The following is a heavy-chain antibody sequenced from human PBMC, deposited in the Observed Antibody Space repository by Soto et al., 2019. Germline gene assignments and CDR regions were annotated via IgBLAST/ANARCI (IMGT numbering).Heavy chain of an antibody. V-gene: IGHV3-33*01. CDR2: IWYDGSNK. CDR3: ARGMSAPCYYGMDV. J-gene: IGHJ6*02. Sequence: GGSLRLSCAASGFTFSSYGMHWVRQAPGKGLEWVAVIWYDGSNKYYADSVKGRFTISRDNSKNTLYLQMNSLRAEDTAVYYCARGMSAPCYYGMDVWGQETTVTVS. CDR1: GFTFSSYG.